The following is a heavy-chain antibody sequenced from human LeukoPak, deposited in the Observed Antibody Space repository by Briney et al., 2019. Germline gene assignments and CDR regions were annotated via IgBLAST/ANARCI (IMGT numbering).Heavy chain of an antibody. J-gene: IGHJ4*02. Sequence: PSETLSLTCTVSGGSISSSSYYWGWIRQPPGKGLEWIGSIYYSGSTYYNPSLKSRVTISVDTSKNQFSLKLSSVTAADTAVYYCANYDFWSGYFGYWGQGTLVTVSS. CDR2: IYYSGST. D-gene: IGHD3-3*01. CDR3: ANYDFWSGYFGY. CDR1: GGSISSSSYY. V-gene: IGHV4-39*01.